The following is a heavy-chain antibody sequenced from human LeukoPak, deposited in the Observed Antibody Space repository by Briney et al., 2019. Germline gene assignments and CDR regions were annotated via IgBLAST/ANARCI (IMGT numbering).Heavy chain of an antibody. CDR2: IYTSGST. Sequence: SETLSLTCTVSGGSISSYYWSWIRQPAGKGLEWIGRIYTSGSTNYNPSLKSRVTMSVDTSKNQFSLKLSSVTAADTAVYYCARGTIAARPYCSGGSCYSSYMDVWGKGTTVTVSS. V-gene: IGHV4-4*07. CDR1: GGSISSYY. CDR3: ARGTIAARPYCSGGSCYSSYMDV. J-gene: IGHJ6*03. D-gene: IGHD2-15*01.